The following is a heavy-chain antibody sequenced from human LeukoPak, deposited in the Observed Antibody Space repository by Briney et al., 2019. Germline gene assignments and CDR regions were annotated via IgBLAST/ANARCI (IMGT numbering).Heavy chain of an antibody. J-gene: IGHJ5*02. CDR3: ARWTVLLSS. CDR1: GGSFSGYY. V-gene: IGHV4-34*01. CDR2: INYSGST. Sequence: SETLSLTCAVYGGSFSGYYWSWIRQPPGKGLEWIGEINYSGSTNYNPSLKSRVTISIDTSKNQFSLKLSSVTAADTAVYYCARWTVLLSSWGQGTLVTVSS. D-gene: IGHD3-10*01.